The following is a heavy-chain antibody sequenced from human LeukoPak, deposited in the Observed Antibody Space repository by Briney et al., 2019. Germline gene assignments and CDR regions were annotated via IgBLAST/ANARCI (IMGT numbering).Heavy chain of an antibody. V-gene: IGHV1-24*01. CDR2: FHPEDGET. D-gene: IGHD2-21*02. CDR3: AGGGVTAILDY. J-gene: IGHJ4*02. Sequence: ASVKVSCKVSGYTVTELSMRWVRQAPGKGLEWMGGFHPEDGETVYAQNFQGRVTMTEDTSTDTAYMELSRLRSEDTAVYYCAGGGVTAILDYWGQGTLVTVSS. CDR1: GYTVTELS.